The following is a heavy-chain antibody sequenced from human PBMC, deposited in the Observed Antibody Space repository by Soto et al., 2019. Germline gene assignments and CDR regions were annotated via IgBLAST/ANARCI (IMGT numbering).Heavy chain of an antibody. V-gene: IGHV3-11*06. CDR1: GFTFSDYY. CDR3: SRGGGGGLFDL. CDR2: ISPKGTYR. D-gene: IGHD2-21*01. Sequence: GGSLRLSCATSGFTFSDYYMSWIRQAPGKGLEFVSYISPKGTYRTYADSVKGRFTISRDNAKNSLYLQVNSLRAEDTAVYYCSRGGGGGLFDLWGQGTSVTVSS. J-gene: IGHJ5*02.